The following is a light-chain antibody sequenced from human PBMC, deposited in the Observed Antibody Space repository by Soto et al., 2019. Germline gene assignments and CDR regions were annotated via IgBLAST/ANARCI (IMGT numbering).Light chain of an antibody. Sequence: QSVLTQPPSASGTPGQRVTISGSGSSSNIGSNTVNWYQQLPGTAPKLLIYSNNQRPSGVPDRSSGSKSGTSASVAISGLQSEDEADYYGAAWDDSLNGVVFGGGTKLTVL. CDR3: AAWDDSLNGVV. CDR2: SNN. J-gene: IGLJ2*01. V-gene: IGLV1-44*01. CDR1: SSNIGSNT.